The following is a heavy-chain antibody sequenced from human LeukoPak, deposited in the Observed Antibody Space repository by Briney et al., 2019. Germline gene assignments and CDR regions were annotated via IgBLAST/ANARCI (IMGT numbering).Heavy chain of an antibody. Sequence: TGGSLRLSCIASGFTFSSYGMSWVRQAPGKGLEWVANINQDGSEKYYVDSVKGRFTISRDNAKNSLYLQMNSLRAEDTAVYYCARVEASGYDYGAFDYWGQGTLVTVSS. J-gene: IGHJ4*02. CDR3: ARVEASGYDYGAFDY. CDR1: GFTFSSYG. CDR2: INQDGSEK. V-gene: IGHV3-7*01. D-gene: IGHD5-12*01.